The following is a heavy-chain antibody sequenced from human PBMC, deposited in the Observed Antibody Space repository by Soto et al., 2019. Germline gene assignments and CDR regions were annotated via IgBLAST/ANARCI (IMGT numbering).Heavy chain of an antibody. CDR1: GGSISSSNW. Sequence: QVQLQESGPGLVKPSGTLSLTCAVSGGSISSSNWWSWVRQPPGKGLEWIGEIYHSGSTNYNPSLKSRVTISVDKSKNQFSLKLSSVTAADTAVYYCARVSVRFGAPGYSSGWYDYWGQGTLVTVSS. CDR2: IYHSGST. D-gene: IGHD6-19*01. V-gene: IGHV4-4*02. J-gene: IGHJ4*02. CDR3: ARVSVRFGAPGYSSGWYDY.